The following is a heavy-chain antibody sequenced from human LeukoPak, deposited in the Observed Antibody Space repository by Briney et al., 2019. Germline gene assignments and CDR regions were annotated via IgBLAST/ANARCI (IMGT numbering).Heavy chain of an antibody. D-gene: IGHD3-10*01. CDR2: IGDSGGST. J-gene: IGHJ4*02. CDR3: AKGRGSGSPSTYFDY. Sequence: GGSLRLSCEASGFTFSSYGMNWVRQAPGKGLEWVSAIGDSGGSTYYADSVKGRLTISRDNSKNTLYLQMNSLRAEDTAVYYCAKGRGSGSPSTYFDYWGQGTLVTVSS. V-gene: IGHV3-23*01. CDR1: GFTFSSYG.